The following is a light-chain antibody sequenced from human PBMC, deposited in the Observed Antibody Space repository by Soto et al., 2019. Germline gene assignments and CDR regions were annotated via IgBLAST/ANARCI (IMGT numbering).Light chain of an antibody. CDR2: SNN. V-gene: IGLV1-44*01. CDR3: AAWDDSLNGFV. J-gene: IGLJ7*01. Sequence: QSVLTQPPSASGTPGQRVTISCSGSTSNIGSYAVNWYLQLPGSAPKLIYSNNQRPSGVPDRFSGSKSGTSASLAISGLQSEDEADFYCAAWDDSLNGFVFGTGTQLTVL. CDR1: TSNIGSYA.